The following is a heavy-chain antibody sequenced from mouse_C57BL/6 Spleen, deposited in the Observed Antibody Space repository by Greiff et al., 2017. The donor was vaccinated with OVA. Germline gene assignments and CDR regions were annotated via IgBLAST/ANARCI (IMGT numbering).Heavy chain of an antibody. V-gene: IGHV5-9*01. Sequence: EVQVVESGGGLVKPGGSLKLSCAASGFTFSSYTMSWVRQTPEKRLEWVATISGGGGNTYYPDSVNGRFTISRDNPKNTLYLQMSSLRSEDTALYYCARNGNYWYAMDYWGQGTSVTVSS. CDR1: GFTFSSYT. J-gene: IGHJ4*01. CDR3: ARNGNYWYAMDY. D-gene: IGHD2-1*01. CDR2: ISGGGGNT.